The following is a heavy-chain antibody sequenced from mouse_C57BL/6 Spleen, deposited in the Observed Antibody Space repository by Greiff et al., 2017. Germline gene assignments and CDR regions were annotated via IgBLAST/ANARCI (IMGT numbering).Heavy chain of an antibody. CDR1: GYAFSSSW. V-gene: IGHV1-82*01. D-gene: IGHD1-1*01. J-gene: IGHJ1*03. CDR3: ARYYYGSSNWYFDV. CDR2: IYPGDGDT. Sequence: QVQLQQSGPELVQPGASVKISCKASGYAFSSSWMNWVKQRPGKGLEWIGRIYPGDGDTNYNGKFKGKATLTADKSSSTAYMQLSSLTSEDSAVYFCARYYYGSSNWYFDVWGTGTTVTVSS.